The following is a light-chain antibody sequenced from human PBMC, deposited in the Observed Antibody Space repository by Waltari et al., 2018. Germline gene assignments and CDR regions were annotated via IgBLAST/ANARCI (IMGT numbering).Light chain of an antibody. Sequence: DIVMTQSPDSLSVSLGERATINCKSSLSILHSSENKNQLGWYQQKSGQSPKLLIYGASTRESGVPDRFSFNWSGTAVTLTSSRLQAEYLAVYYCQQYYSTPFTFCPGTRVDIK. J-gene: IGKJ3*01. CDR3: QQYYSTPFT. CDR2: GAS. CDR1: LSILHSSENKNQ. V-gene: IGKV4-1*01.